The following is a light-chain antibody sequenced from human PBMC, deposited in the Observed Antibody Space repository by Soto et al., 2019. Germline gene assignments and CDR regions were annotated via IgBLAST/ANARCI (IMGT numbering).Light chain of an antibody. J-gene: IGKJ5*01. Sequence: EIVLTQSPGTLSLSPGERATLSSRASQSVSSSYLAWYQQKPGQAPRLLIYGASSRATGIPDRFSGSGSGTDFTLTISRLEPEDLAVYYCQQYGSSPQTFGQGTRLEIK. V-gene: IGKV3-20*01. CDR2: GAS. CDR3: QQYGSSPQT. CDR1: QSVSSSY.